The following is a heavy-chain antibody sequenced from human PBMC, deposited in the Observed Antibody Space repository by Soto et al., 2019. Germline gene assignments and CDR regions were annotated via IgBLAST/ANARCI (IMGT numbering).Heavy chain of an antibody. CDR3: AGEGGAVAGPATFDC. D-gene: IGHD6-19*01. J-gene: IGHJ4*02. CDR1: GGTFSSYA. CDR2: IIPIFGTA. V-gene: IGHV1-69*06. Sequence: SVKVSCKASGGTFSSYAISWVRQAPGQGLEWMGGIIPIFGTANYAQKFQGRVTITADKSTSTAYMELSSLRSEDTAVYYCAGEGGAVAGPATFDCWGQGTLVTVSS.